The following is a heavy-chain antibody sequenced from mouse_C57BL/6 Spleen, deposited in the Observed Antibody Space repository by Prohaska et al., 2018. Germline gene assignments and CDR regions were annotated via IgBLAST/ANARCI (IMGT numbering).Heavy chain of an antibody. Sequence: QVQLQQSGPELVKPGASVKISCKASGYTFTDYYINWVKQRPGQGLEWIGWIFPGSGSTYYNEKFKGKATLTVDKSSSTAYMLLSSLTSEDSAVYFCAPYYYGSSPAFDVWGTGTTVTVSS. CDR2: IFPGSGST. D-gene: IGHD1-1*01. J-gene: IGHJ1*03. V-gene: IGHV1-75*01. CDR3: APYYYGSSPAFDV. CDR1: GYTFTDYY.